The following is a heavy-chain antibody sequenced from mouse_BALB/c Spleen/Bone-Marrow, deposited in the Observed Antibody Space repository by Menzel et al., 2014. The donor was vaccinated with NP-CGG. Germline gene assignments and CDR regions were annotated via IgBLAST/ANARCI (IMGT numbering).Heavy chain of an antibody. Sequence: VKVVESGPGLVQPSQSLSITCTVSGFSLTSYGVHWVHQSPGKGLEWLGVIWSGGSTDYNAAFISRLSISKDNSKSQVFFKMNSLQANDTAIYYCARNPGFAYWGQGTLVTVSA. CDR1: GFSLTSYG. CDR3: ARNPGFAY. CDR2: IWSGGST. J-gene: IGHJ3*01. V-gene: IGHV2-2*02.